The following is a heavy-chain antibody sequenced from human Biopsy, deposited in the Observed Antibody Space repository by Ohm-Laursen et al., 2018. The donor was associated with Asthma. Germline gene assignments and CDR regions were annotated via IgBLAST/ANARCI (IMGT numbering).Heavy chain of an antibody. D-gene: IGHD6-19*01. CDR1: GGTFSNFA. CDR3: ARCQVGYSSGWSLLLKKIYYSGMDV. Sequence: PSVKVSCKAPGGTFSNFAISWVRQTPGQGLEWLGGIMTVFGTTNYAQKFQGRVTITADESTSTAYMEVTSLRSEDTAIYYCARCQVGYSSGWSLLLKKIYYSGMDVWGQGTAVTVSS. CDR2: IMTVFGTT. V-gene: IGHV1-69*13. J-gene: IGHJ6*02.